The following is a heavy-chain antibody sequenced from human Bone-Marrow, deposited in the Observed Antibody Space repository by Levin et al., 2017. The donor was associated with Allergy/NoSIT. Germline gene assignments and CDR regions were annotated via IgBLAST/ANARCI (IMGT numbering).Heavy chain of an antibody. CDR3: AHSPLSNPPNLGENAFDS. D-gene: IGHD3-16*01. CDR2: IYWDDDK. CDR1: GFSLSTSGVG. Sequence: SGPTLVKPTQTLTLTCTFSGFSLSTSGVGVGWIRQPPGKALEWLALIYWDDDKRYSPSLKSRLTITKDTSKNQVVLTMTNMDPVDTATYYCAHSPLSNPPNLGENAFDSWGQGTMVTVSS. J-gene: IGHJ3*02. V-gene: IGHV2-5*02.